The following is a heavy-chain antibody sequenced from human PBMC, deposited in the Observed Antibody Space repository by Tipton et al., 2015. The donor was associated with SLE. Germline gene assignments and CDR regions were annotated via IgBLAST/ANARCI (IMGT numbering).Heavy chain of an antibody. Sequence: SLRLSCAASGFTFSSYGMSWVRQAPGKGLEWVSGISGSGANTYYADSVKGRFTISRDNSKRTLNLQMNSLRAEDTAVYYCARGFLYDGFQVWGQGTLVTVSS. V-gene: IGHV3-23*01. CDR3: ARGFLYDGFQV. J-gene: IGHJ1*01. D-gene: IGHD2-2*02. CDR1: GFTFSSYG. CDR2: ISGSGANT.